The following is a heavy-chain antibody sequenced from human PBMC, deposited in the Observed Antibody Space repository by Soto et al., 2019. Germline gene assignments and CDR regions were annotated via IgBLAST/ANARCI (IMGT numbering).Heavy chain of an antibody. D-gene: IGHD3-3*01. Sequence: ASVKVSCKASGFTFTSYGFTWVRQAPGQGLEWMGWISGYKGQTNYSQKFQGRVTMTTDTSTSTAYMEVRSLSYDDTAIYYCARVSITIYGVVIPHSFDHWGQGNLVTVSS. CDR1: GFTFTSYG. J-gene: IGHJ4*02. CDR3: ARVSITIYGVVIPHSFDH. V-gene: IGHV1-18*04. CDR2: ISGYKGQT.